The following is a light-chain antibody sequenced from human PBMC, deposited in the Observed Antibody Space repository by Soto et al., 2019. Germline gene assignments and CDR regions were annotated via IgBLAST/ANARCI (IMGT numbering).Light chain of an antibody. V-gene: IGLV2-14*01. CDR1: SSDVGGYNY. CDR2: DVS. CDR3: SSYTSSSTYV. Sequence: QSVLTQPASVSGSPGQSIAISCIGSSSDVGGYNYVSWHQQHPGKAPKVVIYDVSNRPSGVSDRFSGSKSGNTASLTISVLQAEDEADYYCSSYTSSSTYVFGTGTKVTVL. J-gene: IGLJ1*01.